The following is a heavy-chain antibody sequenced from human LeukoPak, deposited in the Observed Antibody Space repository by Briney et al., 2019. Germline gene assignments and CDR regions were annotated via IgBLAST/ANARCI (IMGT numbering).Heavy chain of an antibody. V-gene: IGHV4-61*08. CDR2: IYYSGST. Sequence: SQTLSLTCTVSGGSISSGGYYWSWIRQHPGKGLEWIGYIYYSGSTNYNPSLKSRITISVDTSKNQFSLKLSSVIAADTAVYYCARVRYSSGWYLADYWGQGTLVTVSS. D-gene: IGHD6-19*01. J-gene: IGHJ4*02. CDR3: ARVRYSSGWYLADY. CDR1: GGSISSGGYY.